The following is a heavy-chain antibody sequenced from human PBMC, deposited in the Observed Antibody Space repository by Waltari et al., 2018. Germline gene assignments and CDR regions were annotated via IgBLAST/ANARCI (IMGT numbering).Heavy chain of an antibody. CDR2: INHSGST. CDR1: GGSISSYY. Sequence: QVQLQESGPGLVKPSETLSLTCTDSGGSISSYYWSWIRQPPGKGLEWIGEINHSGSTNYNPSLKSRVTISVDTSKNQFSLKLSSVTAADTAVYYCARPWVAFDIWGQGTMVTVSS. J-gene: IGHJ3*02. V-gene: IGHV4-34*01. CDR3: ARPWVAFDI. D-gene: IGHD7-27*01.